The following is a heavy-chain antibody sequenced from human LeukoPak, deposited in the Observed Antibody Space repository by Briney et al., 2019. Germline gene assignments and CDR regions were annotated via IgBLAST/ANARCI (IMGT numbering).Heavy chain of an antibody. V-gene: IGHV3-49*03. CDR1: GFTFGDYA. J-gene: IGHJ4*02. CDR2: IRSKAYGGTT. Sequence: GGSLRLSCTASGFTFGDYAMSWFRQAPGKGLEWVGFIRSKAYGGTTEYAASVKGRFTISRDDSKSIAYLQMNSLKTEDTAVYYCTRDGDSEENYYGSGSFDYWGQGTLVTVSS. D-gene: IGHD3-10*01. CDR3: TRDGDSEENYYGSGSFDY.